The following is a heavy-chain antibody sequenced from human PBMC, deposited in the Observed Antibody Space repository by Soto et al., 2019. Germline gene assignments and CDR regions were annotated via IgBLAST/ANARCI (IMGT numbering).Heavy chain of an antibody. Sequence: PGGSLRLFCAASGFTVSSNYMSWVRQAPGKGLEWVSVIYSGGSTYYADSVKGRFTISRHNSKNTLYLQMNSLRAEDTAVYYCARGYCSGGSCSDYFDYWGQGTLVTVSS. CDR2: IYSGGST. CDR3: ARGYCSGGSCSDYFDY. J-gene: IGHJ4*02. CDR1: GFTVSSNY. D-gene: IGHD2-15*01. V-gene: IGHV3-53*04.